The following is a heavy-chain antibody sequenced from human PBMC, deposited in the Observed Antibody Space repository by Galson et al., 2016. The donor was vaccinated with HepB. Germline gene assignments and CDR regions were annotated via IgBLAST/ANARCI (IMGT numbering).Heavy chain of an antibody. V-gene: IGHV4-34*01. CDR2: INHSGST. J-gene: IGHJ5*02. CDR3: ARVDLFMFDP. D-gene: IGHD2-21*01. Sequence: SETLSLTCAVYGGSFSDYYWSWIRQAPGKGLEWIGEINHSGSTNYNPSLKSRVTISVDTSKNQFSLRLTSVTAADTAVYYCARVDLFMFDPWGQGTLVTVSS. CDR1: GGSFSDYY.